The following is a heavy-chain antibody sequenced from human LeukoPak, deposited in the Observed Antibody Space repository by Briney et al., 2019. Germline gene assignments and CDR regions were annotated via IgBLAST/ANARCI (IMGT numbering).Heavy chain of an antibody. V-gene: IGHV3-33*06. D-gene: IGHD6-19*01. Sequence: PGGSLRLSCAASGFTFSSYGMHWVRQAPGKGLEWVAVICYDGSNKYYADSVKGRFTISRGNSKNTLYLQMNSLRAEDTAVYYCAKASLAVAGIFDPWGQGTLVTVSS. CDR2: ICYDGSNK. CDR1: GFTFSSYG. CDR3: AKASLAVAGIFDP. J-gene: IGHJ5*02.